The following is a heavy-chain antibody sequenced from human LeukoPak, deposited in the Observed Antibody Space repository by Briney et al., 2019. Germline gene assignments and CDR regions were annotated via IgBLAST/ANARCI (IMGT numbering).Heavy chain of an antibody. CDR1: GFTFSSYA. CDR3: AKDAGYSSGWYGNWFDP. Sequence: GGSLRLSCAASGFTFSSYAMSWVRQAPGKGLEWVSAISGSGGSTYYADSVKGGFTISRDNSKNTLYLQMNSLRAEDTAVYYCAKDAGYSSGWYGNWFDPWGQGTLVTVSS. V-gene: IGHV3-23*01. J-gene: IGHJ5*02. CDR2: ISGSGGST. D-gene: IGHD6-19*01.